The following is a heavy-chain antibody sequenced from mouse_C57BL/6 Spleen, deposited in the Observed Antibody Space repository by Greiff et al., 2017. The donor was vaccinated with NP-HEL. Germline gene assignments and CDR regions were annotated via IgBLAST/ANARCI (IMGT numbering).Heavy chain of an antibody. V-gene: IGHV1-50*01. J-gene: IGHJ4*01. CDR1: GYTFTSYW. Sequence: QVQLQQPGAELVKPGASVKLSCKASGYTFTSYWMQWVKQRPGQGLEWIGEIDPSDSYTNYNQKFKGKATLTVDTSSSTAYMQLSSLTSEDSAVYYCARLDYSNLYYAMDYWGQGTSVTVSS. CDR2: IDPSDSYT. D-gene: IGHD2-5*01. CDR3: ARLDYSNLYYAMDY.